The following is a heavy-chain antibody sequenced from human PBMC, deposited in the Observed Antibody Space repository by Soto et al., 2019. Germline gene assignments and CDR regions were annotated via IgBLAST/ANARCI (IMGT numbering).Heavy chain of an antibody. CDR3: AAATYNWNARFDY. D-gene: IGHD1-1*01. Sequence: QLAESGGGVVQPGGSLRLSCAASGLVFSSYAMHWVRQAPGKGLEWVALIWYDGSNANYADFVKGRFTISRDNDNNTVFLQMNSLRAEDTAVYTCAAATYNWNARFDYWGQGTLVTVSS. J-gene: IGHJ4*02. CDR1: GLVFSSYA. V-gene: IGHV3-33*01. CDR2: IWYDGSNA.